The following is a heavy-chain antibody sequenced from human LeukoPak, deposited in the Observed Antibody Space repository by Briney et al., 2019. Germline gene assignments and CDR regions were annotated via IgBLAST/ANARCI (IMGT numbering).Heavy chain of an antibody. CDR3: ARPAFPSIASMGAFDI. Sequence: PSETLSLTCTVSGDSVSSGTYYWSWIRQPPGKGLEWIGYIYYSGSTNYNPSLKSRVTISVDTSKNQFSLKLSSVTAADTAVYYCARPAFPSIASMGAFDIWGQGTMVTVSS. CDR2: IYYSGST. D-gene: IGHD6-13*01. V-gene: IGHV4-61*01. CDR1: GDSVSSGTYY. J-gene: IGHJ3*02.